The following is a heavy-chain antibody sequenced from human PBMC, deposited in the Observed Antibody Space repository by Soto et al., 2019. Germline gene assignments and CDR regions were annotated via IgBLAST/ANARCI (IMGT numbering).Heavy chain of an antibody. CDR3: ARNSYYDILTGYQWYWLDP. CDR1: GFSLSTSGVR. CDR2: IDWDDDK. V-gene: IGHV2-70*04. Sequence: SVPTLVKPTQTLTLTCTFSGFSLSTSGVRVSWIRQPPGKALEWLARIDWDDDKFYSTSLKTRLTISKDTSKNQVVLTMTNMDPVDTATYYCARNSYYDILTGYQWYWLDPWGQGTLVTVSS. D-gene: IGHD3-9*01. J-gene: IGHJ5*02.